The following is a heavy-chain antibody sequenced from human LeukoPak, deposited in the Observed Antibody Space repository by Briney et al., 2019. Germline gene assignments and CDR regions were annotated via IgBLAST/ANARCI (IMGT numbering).Heavy chain of an antibody. D-gene: IGHD3-9*01. V-gene: IGHV3-30*02. Sequence: PGGSLRLSCAASGFTFSSYGMHWVRQAPGKGLEWVAFIRYDGSNKYYADSVKGRFTISRDNSKNTLYLQMNSLRAEDTAVYYCARLRYYDILTGYYPPDYWGQGTLVTVSS. CDR2: IRYDGSNK. CDR1: GFTFSSYG. J-gene: IGHJ4*02. CDR3: ARLRYYDILTGYYPPDY.